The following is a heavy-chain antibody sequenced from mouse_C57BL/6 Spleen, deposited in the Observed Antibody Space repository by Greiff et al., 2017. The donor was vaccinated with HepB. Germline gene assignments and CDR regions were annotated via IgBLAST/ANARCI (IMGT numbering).Heavy chain of an antibody. D-gene: IGHD1-1*01. V-gene: IGHV1-72*01. J-gene: IGHJ1*03. CDR2: MDPNSGGT. CDR3: ASGNYGSSPGFDV. CDR1: GYTFTSYW. Sequence: GQLQQPGAELVKPGASVRLSCKASGYTFTSYWMHWVKQRPGRGLEWIGRMDPNSGGTKYNEKFKSKATLTVDKPSSTAYMQLSSLTSEDSAVYYCASGNYGSSPGFDVWGTGTTVTVSS.